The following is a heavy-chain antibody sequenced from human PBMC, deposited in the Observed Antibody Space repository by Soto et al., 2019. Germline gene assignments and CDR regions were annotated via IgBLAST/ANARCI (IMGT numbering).Heavy chain of an antibody. D-gene: IGHD5-12*01. J-gene: IGHJ6*03. CDR3: ARDPGYSGYDYLGYYYYYMDV. Sequence: EVQLVESGGGLVQPGGSLRLSCAASGFTFSSYSMNWVRQAPGKGLEWVSYISSSSSTIYYADSVKGRFTISRDNAKNSLYLQRNSLRAEDTAVYYCARDPGYSGYDYLGYYYYYMDVWGKGTTVTVSS. CDR2: ISSSSSTI. CDR1: GFTFSSYS. V-gene: IGHV3-48*01.